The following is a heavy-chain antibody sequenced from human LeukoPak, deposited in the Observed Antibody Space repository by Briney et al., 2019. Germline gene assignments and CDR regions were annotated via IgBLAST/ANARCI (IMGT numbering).Heavy chain of an antibody. Sequence: SETLSLTCAVYGGSFSGYYWNWIRQPPGKGLEWIGEINHSGTTSYNPSLKSRVTISVDTSKNHFSLKLSSVTAADTAVYYCARGVGSIAPDYFDYWGQGTLVTVSS. V-gene: IGHV4-34*01. CDR3: ARGVGSIAPDYFDY. D-gene: IGHD6-6*01. J-gene: IGHJ4*02. CDR2: INHSGTT. CDR1: GGSFSGYY.